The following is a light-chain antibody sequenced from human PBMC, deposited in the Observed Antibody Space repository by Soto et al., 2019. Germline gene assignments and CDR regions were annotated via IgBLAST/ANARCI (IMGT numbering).Light chain of an antibody. CDR1: SSDVGAYNY. CDR2: DVT. V-gene: IGLV2-14*01. J-gene: IGLJ3*02. Sequence: QSVLTRPVSVSGSPGQSSTISCTGTSSDVGAYNYVSWYQQHPGKDPKLMIYDVTTRPSGVSDRFSGSKSGITASLTISGLQAEDEADYYCSSYSSSTTWVFGGGTKVTVL. CDR3: SSYSSSTTWV.